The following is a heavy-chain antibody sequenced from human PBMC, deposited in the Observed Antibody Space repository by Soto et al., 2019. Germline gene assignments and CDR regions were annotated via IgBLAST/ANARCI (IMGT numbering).Heavy chain of an antibody. V-gene: IGHV4-30-2*01. CDR3: ARAAEYSSSTIAFDI. Sequence: SETLSLTCAVSGGSISSGGYPWSWIRQPPGKGLEWIGYIYHSGSTYYNPSLKSRVTISVDRSKNQFSLKLSSVTAADTAVYYWARAAEYSSSTIAFDIWGQGTMVTVSS. D-gene: IGHD6-6*01. CDR1: GGSISSGGYP. J-gene: IGHJ3*02. CDR2: IYHSGST.